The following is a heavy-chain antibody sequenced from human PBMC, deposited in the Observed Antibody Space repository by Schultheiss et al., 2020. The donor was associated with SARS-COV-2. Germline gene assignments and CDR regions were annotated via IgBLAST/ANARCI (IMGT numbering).Heavy chain of an antibody. J-gene: IGHJ4*02. V-gene: IGHV3-15*01. CDR2: IKSKTDGGTT. Sequence: GGSLRLSCAASGFTFSSYAMSWVRQAPGKGLEWVGRIKSKTDGGTTDYAAPVKGRFTISRDDSKNTLYLQMNSLKTEDTAVYYCTTTPRRYSSDGGGQGTLVTVSS. CDR3: TTTPRRYSSDG. CDR1: GFTFSSYA. D-gene: IGHD6-19*01.